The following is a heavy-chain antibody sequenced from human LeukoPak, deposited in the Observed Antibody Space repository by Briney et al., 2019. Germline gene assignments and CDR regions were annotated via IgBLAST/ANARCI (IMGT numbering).Heavy chain of an antibody. V-gene: IGHV3-64D*06. CDR3: VKDRRYYYGSGSYYNNYFDS. J-gene: IGHJ4*02. CDR1: GFTFSSYA. Sequence: PGGSLRLSCSASGFTFSSYAMHWVRQAPGKGLEYVSAISSNGGSTYYADSVKGRFTISRDNSKNTLYLQMSSLRAEDTAVYYCVKDRRYYYGSGSYYNNYFDSWGQGTLVTVSS. D-gene: IGHD3-10*01. CDR2: ISSNGGST.